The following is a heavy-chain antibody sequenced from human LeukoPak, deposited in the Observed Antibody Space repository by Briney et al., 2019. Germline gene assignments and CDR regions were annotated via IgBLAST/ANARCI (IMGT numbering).Heavy chain of an antibody. Sequence: SETLSLTCTVSDGSISSSSYYWGWIRQPPGKGLEWIGSIYYSGSTYYNPSLKSRVTISVDTSKNQFSLKLSSVTAADTAVYYCARPIAVAGYFDYWGQGTLVTVSS. CDR1: DGSISSSSYY. J-gene: IGHJ4*02. V-gene: IGHV4-39*01. D-gene: IGHD6-19*01. CDR2: IYYSGST. CDR3: ARPIAVAGYFDY.